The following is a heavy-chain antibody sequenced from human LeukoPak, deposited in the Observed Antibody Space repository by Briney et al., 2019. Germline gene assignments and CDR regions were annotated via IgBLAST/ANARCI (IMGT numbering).Heavy chain of an antibody. CDR1: GFTFSNAW. Sequence: GGSLRLFCAASGFTFSNAWMSWVRQAPGKGLEWVGRIKSKTDGGTTDYAAPVKGRFTISRDDSKNTLYLQMNSLKTEDTAVYYCTTARVYDSSGYYYGGPRAEYFQHWGQGTLVTVSS. CDR3: TTARVYDSSGYYYGGPRAEYFQH. V-gene: IGHV3-15*01. D-gene: IGHD3-22*01. CDR2: IKSKTDGGTT. J-gene: IGHJ1*01.